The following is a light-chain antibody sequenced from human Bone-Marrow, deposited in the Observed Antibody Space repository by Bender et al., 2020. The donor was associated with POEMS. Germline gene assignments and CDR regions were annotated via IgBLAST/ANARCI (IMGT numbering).Light chain of an antibody. V-gene: IGLV2-14*02. CDR2: DVR. Sequence: QSALTQPASVSGSPGQSITISCTGTSSDIGSYNLVSWYQQHPGKAPKLMIYDVRNRPSGVSNRFSGSKSGNTASLGISGLQAEDEAIYYCNSYTSSSTHVFGTGTKVIVL. J-gene: IGLJ1*01. CDR1: SSDIGSYNL. CDR3: NSYTSSSTHV.